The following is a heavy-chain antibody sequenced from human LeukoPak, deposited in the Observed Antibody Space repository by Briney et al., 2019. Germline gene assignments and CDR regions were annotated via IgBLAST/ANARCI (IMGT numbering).Heavy chain of an antibody. CDR1: GGTFSSYA. Sequence: SVKVSCKASGGTFSSYAISWVRQAPGQGLEWMGGIIPIFGTANYAQKFQGRVTITADESTSTAYMELSSLRSEDTAVYYCASSPGEGYSYGYDYWGQGTLVTVSS. J-gene: IGHJ4*02. D-gene: IGHD5-18*01. V-gene: IGHV1-69*01. CDR2: IIPIFGTA. CDR3: ASSPGEGYSYGYDY.